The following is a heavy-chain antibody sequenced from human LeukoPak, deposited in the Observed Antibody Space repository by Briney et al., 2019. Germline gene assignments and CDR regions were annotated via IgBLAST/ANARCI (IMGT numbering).Heavy chain of an antibody. V-gene: IGHV1-2*02. Sequence: ASVKVSCKASGYTFTDYYMHWVRQAPGQGLEWMGWINPNSGDTIYAQKFQGRVTLTSDTSTSTAYMELRSLRSDDTAVYYCARDRGYCSGGSCYIWFDPWGQGTLVTVSS. CDR3: ARDRGYCSGGSCYIWFDP. D-gene: IGHD2-15*01. J-gene: IGHJ5*02. CDR1: GYTFTDYY. CDR2: INPNSGDT.